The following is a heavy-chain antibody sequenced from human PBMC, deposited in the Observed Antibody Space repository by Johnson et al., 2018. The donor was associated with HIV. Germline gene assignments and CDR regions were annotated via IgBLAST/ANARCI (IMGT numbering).Heavy chain of an antibody. CDR2: IGTAGAT. D-gene: IGHD2-2*01. V-gene: IGHV3-13*01. CDR1: GFTFSSYD. CDR3: ATDIVVVLALGGDAFDI. J-gene: IGHJ3*02. Sequence: MLLVESGGGLVQPGGSLRLSCAASGFTFSSYDMHWVRQATGKGLEWVSAIGTAGATYYPGSVKGRFTISRDNSKNTLYLQTSSLRAEDTAVYYCATDIVVVLALGGDAFDIWGQGTMVIVSS.